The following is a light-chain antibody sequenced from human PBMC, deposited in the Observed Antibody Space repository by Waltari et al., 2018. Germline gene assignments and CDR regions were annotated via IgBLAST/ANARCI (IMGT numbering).Light chain of an antibody. Sequence: DIVMTQSPATLSVSPGERATLSCRASQSVSSNLAWYQQKPGQAPRLLIYRASTRATDIPARFSGSGSGTEFTLTISSLQSEDFAVYYCQQYNNWPLTFGGGTKVEIK. J-gene: IGKJ4*01. CDR1: QSVSSN. CDR2: RAS. V-gene: IGKV3-15*01. CDR3: QQYNNWPLT.